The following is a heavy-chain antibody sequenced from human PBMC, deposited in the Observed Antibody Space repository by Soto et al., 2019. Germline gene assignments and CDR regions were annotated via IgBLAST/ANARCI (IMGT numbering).Heavy chain of an antibody. D-gene: IGHD6-25*01. V-gene: IGHV4-31*03. CDR2: IYHRGPT. J-gene: IGHJ4*01. Sequence: SETLSLTCTVSGASISSVNYYCNWVRQYPVKGLEWVGYIYHRGPTHYNPSLKSRPSISLDTSKNNFSLKVSSLTAADTSVRYSETAHFDYLRLHDYWCPGTLVTVSS. CDR1: GASISSVNYY. CDR3: ETAHFDYLRLHDY.